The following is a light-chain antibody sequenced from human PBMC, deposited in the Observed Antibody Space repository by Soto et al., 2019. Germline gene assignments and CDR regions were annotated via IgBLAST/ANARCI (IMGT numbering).Light chain of an antibody. CDR3: SSYTTSYFYV. CDR2: GVK. CDR1: GRDIGAYNY. Sequence: QSVLTHPASVSWSPGHSITISCTGSGRDIGAYNYVSWYQQHPGKAPKLIIYGVKNRPSGVSNRFSASKSAFTASLTISGLQAEEEADYYCSSYTTSYFYVFGPGTKVTVL. V-gene: IGLV2-14*01. J-gene: IGLJ1*01.